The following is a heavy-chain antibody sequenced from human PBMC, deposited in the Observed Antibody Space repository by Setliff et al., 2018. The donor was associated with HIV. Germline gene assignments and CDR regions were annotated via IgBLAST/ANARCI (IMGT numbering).Heavy chain of an antibody. D-gene: IGHD3-3*01. CDR3: ARRGDFWSGYYGRYYYYYMDV. Sequence: KPSETLSLTCTVSGGSISSGSYYWSWIRQPPGKGLEWIGSIYYSGSTYYNPSLKSRVTISVDTSKNQFSLKLSSVTAADTAVYYCARRGDFWSGYYGRYYYYYMDVWGKGTTVTVSS. CDR2: IYYSGST. J-gene: IGHJ6*03. CDR1: GGSISSGSYY. V-gene: IGHV4-39*07.